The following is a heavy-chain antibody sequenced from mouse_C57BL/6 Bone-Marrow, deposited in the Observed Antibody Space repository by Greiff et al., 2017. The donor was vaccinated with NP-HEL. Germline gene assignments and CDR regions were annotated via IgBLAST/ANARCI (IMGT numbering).Heavy chain of an antibody. CDR3: ARRDYYGSHWYFDV. CDR1: GYTFTDYY. Sequence: VQVVESGAELVRPGASVKLSCKASGYTFTDYYINWVKQRPGQGLEWIARIYPGSGNTYYNEKFKGKATLTAEKSSSTAYMQLSSLTSEDSAVYFCARRDYYGSHWYFDVWGTGTTVTVSS. CDR2: IYPGSGNT. D-gene: IGHD1-1*01. V-gene: IGHV1-76*01. J-gene: IGHJ1*03.